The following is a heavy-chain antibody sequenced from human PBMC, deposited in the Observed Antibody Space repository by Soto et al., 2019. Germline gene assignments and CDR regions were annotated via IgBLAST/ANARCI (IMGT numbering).Heavy chain of an antibody. J-gene: IGHJ4*02. D-gene: IGHD3-22*01. V-gene: IGHV3-23*01. CDR1: GFTFSSYA. CDR2: ISGSGGST. Sequence: PGGSLRLSCAASGFTFSSYAMSWVRQAPGKGLEWVSAISGSGGSTYYADSVKGRFTISRDNSKNTLYLQMNSLRAEDTAVYYCAKATLPYYYDSSGYCDYWGQGTLVTVSS. CDR3: AKATLPYYYDSSGYCDY.